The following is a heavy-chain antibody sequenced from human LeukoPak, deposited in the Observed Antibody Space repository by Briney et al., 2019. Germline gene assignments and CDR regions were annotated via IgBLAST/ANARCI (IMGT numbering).Heavy chain of an antibody. CDR2: IKRDGSGK. J-gene: IGHJ4*02. CDR3: ARAGYNSGYDY. V-gene: IGHV3-7*05. CDR1: GFTFSSYW. D-gene: IGHD6-19*01. Sequence: GGSLRLSCAASGFTFSSYWMAWVRQAPGKGLEWLANIKRDGSGKYYVDSVKGRFTISRDNAKNSLYLQVNSLRAEDTAVYYCARAGYNSGYDYWGQGTLVTVSS.